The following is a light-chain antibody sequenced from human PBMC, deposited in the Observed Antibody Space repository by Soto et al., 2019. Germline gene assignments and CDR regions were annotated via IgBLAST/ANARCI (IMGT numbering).Light chain of an antibody. CDR2: AAS. V-gene: IGKV1-39*01. CDR3: QQSYRTPLT. J-gene: IGKJ3*01. CDR1: QSISSY. Sequence: DIQMTQSPSSLSASVGDRVTITCRASQSISSYLNWYQQKPGKAPKLLIYAASSLQSGVPSRFSGSGSGTEFTLTISSLKPEDFATYDCQQSYRTPLTFGRGTKVDI.